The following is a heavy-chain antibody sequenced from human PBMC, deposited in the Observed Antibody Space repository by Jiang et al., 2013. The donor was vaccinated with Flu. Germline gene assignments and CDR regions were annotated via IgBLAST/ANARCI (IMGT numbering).Heavy chain of an antibody. CDR2: IYYSGST. CDR1: GGSISSYF. CDR3: ARLCCSSTSSYNWFDP. Sequence: KPSETLSLTCTVSGGSISSYFWSWIRQPPGKGLEWIGYIYYSGSTNYNPSLKSRVTISVDTSKNQFSLKLSSVTAADTAVYYCARLCCSSTSSYNWFDPWGQGTLVTVSS. J-gene: IGHJ5*01. V-gene: IGHV4-59*08. D-gene: IGHD2-2*01.